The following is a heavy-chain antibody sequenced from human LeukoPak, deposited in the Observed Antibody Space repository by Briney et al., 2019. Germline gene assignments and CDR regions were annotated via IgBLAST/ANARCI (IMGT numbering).Heavy chain of an antibody. D-gene: IGHD1-14*01. Sequence: SETLSLTCTVSGGSISSGGYYWSWIRQPPGKGLEWIGYIYHSGSTYYNPSLKSRVTISVDRSKNQFSLKLSSVTAADTAVYYCARESSIRYFFDYWGQGTLVTVSS. CDR3: ARESSIRYFFDY. V-gene: IGHV4-30-2*01. CDR1: GGSISSGGYY. J-gene: IGHJ4*02. CDR2: IYHSGST.